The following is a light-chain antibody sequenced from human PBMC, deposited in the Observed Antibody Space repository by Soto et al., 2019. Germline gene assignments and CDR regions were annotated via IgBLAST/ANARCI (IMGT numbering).Light chain of an antibody. CDR3: YQYGSSPPFT. CDR2: SAS. J-gene: IGKJ3*01. CDR1: QSVSSSY. V-gene: IGKV3-20*01. Sequence: EIVLTQSPGPLSLSPAERATLSCRASQSVSSSYLDWYQQKPGQAPRLLIYSASSSATGIPDPFSGSGSGADFTLTISRLEPEDFAVSYCYQYGSSPPFTFGPGTKVHIK.